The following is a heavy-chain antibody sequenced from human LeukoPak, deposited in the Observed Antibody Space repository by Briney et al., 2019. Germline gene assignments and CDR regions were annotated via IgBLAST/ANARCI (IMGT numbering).Heavy chain of an antibody. CDR2: ISGSGGST. D-gene: IGHD3-22*01. CDR3: AKLGNYYESSTYPDY. J-gene: IGHJ4*02. V-gene: IGHV3-23*01. CDR1: GFTFSSYG. Sequence: GGSLRLSCAASGFTFSSYGMSWVRQAPGKGLEWVSAISGSGGSTYYADSVKGRFTISRDNSKNTLYLQMNSLRAEDTAVYYCAKLGNYYESSTYPDYWGQGTLVTVSS.